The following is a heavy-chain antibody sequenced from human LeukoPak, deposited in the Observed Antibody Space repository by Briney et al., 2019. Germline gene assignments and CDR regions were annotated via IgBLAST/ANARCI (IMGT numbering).Heavy chain of an antibody. Sequence: SETLSLTCTVSGGSISSCYWSWIRQPPGKGLEWIGFFYHSGSTHYNPSLKSRVTISLDTSKSQLSLRLSSVTAADTAVYYCARGPYSSSWYGVYWGQGTLVTVSS. CDR2: FYHSGST. CDR3: ARGPYSSSWYGVY. J-gene: IGHJ4*02. D-gene: IGHD6-13*01. V-gene: IGHV4-59*12. CDR1: GGSISSCY.